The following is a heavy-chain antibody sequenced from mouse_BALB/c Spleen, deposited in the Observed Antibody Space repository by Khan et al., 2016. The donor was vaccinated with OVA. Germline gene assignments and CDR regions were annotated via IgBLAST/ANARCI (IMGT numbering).Heavy chain of an antibody. D-gene: IGHD2-12*01. V-gene: IGHV1S56*01. CDR3: ARGCYGAFAY. J-gene: IGHJ3*01. CDR2: IYPGNINN. Sequence: QVQLQQPGPELVKPGASVRISCKASDYTFTSYYIHWVKQRPGQGLEWIGWIYPGNINNNYTERFKGKATLTADKSSSTSYMHLRSLTSEDSAVSLWARGCYGAFAYWGQGPRVTVSA. CDR1: DYTFTSYY.